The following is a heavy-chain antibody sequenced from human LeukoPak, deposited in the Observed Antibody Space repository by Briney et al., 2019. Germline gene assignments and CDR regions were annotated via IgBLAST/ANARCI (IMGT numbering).Heavy chain of an antibody. D-gene: IGHD5-18*01. CDR1: GGSISSNY. CDR3: ARENDRYGRIDY. J-gene: IGHJ4*02. Sequence: PSETLSLTCTVSGGSISSNYWSWIRQPPGKGLEGIGYIYYSGSTNYNPSLKSRVTISIDTSKNQFSLRLSSVTAADTAVYYCARENDRYGRIDYWGQGTQVTVSS. CDR2: IYYSGST. V-gene: IGHV4-59*01.